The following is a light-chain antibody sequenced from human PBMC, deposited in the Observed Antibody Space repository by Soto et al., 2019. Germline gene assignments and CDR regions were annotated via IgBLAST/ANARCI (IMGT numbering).Light chain of an antibody. CDR3: CSYAGSSTSWV. J-gene: IGLJ3*02. Sequence: QSALTQPASVSGSPGQSITISCTGTSSDAGNYNFVSWYQQHPGKAPKVIIYEDSTRPSGVSNRISGSKSGNTASLTISGLKAEDAAAYYCCSYAGSSTSWVFGGGTKLTVL. V-gene: IGLV2-23*01. CDR2: EDS. CDR1: SSDAGNYNF.